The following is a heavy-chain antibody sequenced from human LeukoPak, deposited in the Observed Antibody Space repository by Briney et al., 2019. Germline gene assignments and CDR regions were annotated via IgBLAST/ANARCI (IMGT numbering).Heavy chain of an antibody. Sequence: GASLKISCKGSGYSFTSYWIGWVRQMPGKGLEWMGIIYPGDSDTRYSPSFQGQVTISADKSISTAYLQWSSLKASDTAMYYCARQSSSIAAAGTIDYWGQGTLVTASS. CDR1: GYSFTSYW. D-gene: IGHD6-13*01. CDR3: ARQSSSIAAAGTIDY. V-gene: IGHV5-51*01. CDR2: IYPGDSDT. J-gene: IGHJ4*02.